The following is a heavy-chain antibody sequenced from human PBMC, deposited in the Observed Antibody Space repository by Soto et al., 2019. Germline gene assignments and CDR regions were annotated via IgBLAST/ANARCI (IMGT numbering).Heavy chain of an antibody. CDR2: ISDLYTT. D-gene: IGHD2-15*01. Sequence: SLAPTCRVSGVTMSYVCYAWSWLRQSPGKGLEWLGYISDLYTTYSNPTFESPLSLYIDRTRNKFSPRLSSMTAGDKAAYDCARGGGYDSIDVWGQGIQVTVYS. J-gene: IGHJ4*01. CDR3: ARGGGYDSIDV. V-gene: IGHV4-30-2*06. CDR1: GVTMSYVCYA.